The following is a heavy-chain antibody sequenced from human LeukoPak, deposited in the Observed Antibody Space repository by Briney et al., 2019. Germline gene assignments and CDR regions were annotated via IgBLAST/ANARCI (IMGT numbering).Heavy chain of an antibody. J-gene: IGHJ4*02. CDR3: ARDGDGYKSTPFDY. D-gene: IGHD5-24*01. Sequence: QAGGSLRLSCVASGSTFINYWMSWVRQAPGKGLEWVANIKQDGSEKYYVESVKGRFTIFRDNAKNSLFLQMNSLRVDDTAVYYCARDGDGYKSTPFDYWGQGTLVTVSS. V-gene: IGHV3-7*01. CDR1: GSTFINYW. CDR2: IKQDGSEK.